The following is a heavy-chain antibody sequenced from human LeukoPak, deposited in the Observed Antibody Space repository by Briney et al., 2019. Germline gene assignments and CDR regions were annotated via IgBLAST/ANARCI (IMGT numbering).Heavy chain of an antibody. CDR1: GYTFTSYD. V-gene: IGHV1-8*01. D-gene: IGHD3-3*01. J-gene: IGHJ5*02. Sequence: ASVKVSCKASGYTFTSYDINWVRQATGQGLEWMGWMNPNSGNTGYAQKFQGRVTMTRNTSISTAYMELSSLRSEDTAVYYCARGIRITIFGVATQEYWFDPWDQGTLVTVSS. CDR2: MNPNSGNT. CDR3: ARGIRITIFGVATQEYWFDP.